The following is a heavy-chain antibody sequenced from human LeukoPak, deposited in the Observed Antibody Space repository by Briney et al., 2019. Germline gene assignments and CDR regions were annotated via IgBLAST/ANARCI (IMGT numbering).Heavy chain of an antibody. V-gene: IGHV3-23*01. CDR2: ISGSGGIT. CDR3: AKHDPRRVVITNWFDP. D-gene: IGHD3-22*01. CDR1: GFTDG. Sequence: PGGSLRLSCAASGFTDGMSWVRQAPGKGLEWVSAISGSGGITYYADSVKGRFTISRGNSKNTLYLQMNSLRAEDTAVYYCAKHDPRRVVITNWFDPWGQGTLVTVSS. J-gene: IGHJ5*02.